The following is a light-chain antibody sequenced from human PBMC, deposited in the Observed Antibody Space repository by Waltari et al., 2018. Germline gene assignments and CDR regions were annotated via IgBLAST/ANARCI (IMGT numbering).Light chain of an antibody. Sequence: DIQMTQSPSSVSASVGDRVTITCRASQGISSWLAWYQQKPGKGPNLLIFGASNLQSVVPSRFSGSGSGTDFTLTISGLQPEDSATYFCQQGSSFPPTFGQGTIVEIK. V-gene: IGKV1-12*01. CDR1: QGISSW. CDR3: QQGSSFPPT. CDR2: GAS. J-gene: IGKJ1*01.